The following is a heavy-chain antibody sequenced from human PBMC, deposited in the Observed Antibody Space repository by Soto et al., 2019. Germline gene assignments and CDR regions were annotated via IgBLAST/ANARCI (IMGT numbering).Heavy chain of an antibody. CDR2: ISYGRSYT. V-gene: IGHV3-11*06. D-gene: IGHD6-6*01. CDR3: ARDPTNSSSWWLDP. Sequence: QVQLVESGGGLVKPGGSLRLCCAGSGFTFSDYYMTWIRQARGRGLEWVSCISYGRSYTNYADSVKGRFTISRDNAKNSLFLQMSNLRTEFSAVYFCARDPTNSSSWWLDPWGRGALVTVSS. CDR1: GFTFSDYY. J-gene: IGHJ5*02.